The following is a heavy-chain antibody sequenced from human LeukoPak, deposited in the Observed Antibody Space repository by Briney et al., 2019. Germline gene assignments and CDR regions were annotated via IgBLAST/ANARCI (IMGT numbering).Heavy chain of an antibody. CDR2: ISSDSSYI. CDR3: ARADDILTGYSPTDY. J-gene: IGHJ4*02. Sequence: NPGGSLRLSCAASGFTFSSYIMNWVRQAPGKGLEWVSSISSDSSYIYYADSVKGRFTISRDNAKNSLYLQMNSLRAEDTAVYYCARADDILTGYSPTDYWGQGTLVTVSS. CDR1: GFTFSSYI. V-gene: IGHV3-21*01. D-gene: IGHD3-9*01.